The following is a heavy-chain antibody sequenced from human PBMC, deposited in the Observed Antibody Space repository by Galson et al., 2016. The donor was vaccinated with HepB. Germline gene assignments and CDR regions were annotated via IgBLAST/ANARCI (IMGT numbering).Heavy chain of an antibody. CDR3: AKSNHDYTYSRANWVDS. CDR1: GYSFKNYW. J-gene: IGHJ5*01. Sequence: QSGAEVTKPGESLKISCKSSGYSFKNYWIGWVRQMPGKGLEWMGSIYPGDSDTRYSPSFQGQVTISADKSITTTYLQWSSLKASDTAMYYWAKSNHDYTYSRANWVDSWGQGTLVTVSS. D-gene: IGHD5-24*01. V-gene: IGHV5-51*01. CDR2: IYPGDSDT.